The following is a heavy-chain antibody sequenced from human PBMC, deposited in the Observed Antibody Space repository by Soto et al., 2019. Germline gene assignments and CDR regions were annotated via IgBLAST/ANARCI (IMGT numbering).Heavy chain of an antibody. V-gene: IGHV1-69*01. Sequence: QAQVVQSGAEVRKPGSSVKLSCKASEGTFNSYAIAWVRQAPGQGLEWMGGIIPYYNTLNYAQKFQDRVTTTAHASTNTVYMELSSLRSDDTPVYFCASGASRWYPYFFDSWAQGTLVTVSS. CDR1: EGTFNSYA. CDR3: ASGASRWYPYFFDS. D-gene: IGHD6-13*01. CDR2: IIPYYNTL. J-gene: IGHJ4*02.